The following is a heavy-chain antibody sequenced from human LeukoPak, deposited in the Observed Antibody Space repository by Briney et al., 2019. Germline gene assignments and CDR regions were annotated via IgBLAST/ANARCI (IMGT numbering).Heavy chain of an antibody. CDR1: GGSFSGYY. CDR3: AREVATNGPYYYGMDV. CDR2: INHSGST. J-gene: IGHJ6*02. V-gene: IGHV4-34*01. Sequence: SETLSLTCAVYGGSFSGYYWSWIRQPPGKGLEWIGEINHSGSTNYNPSLKSRVTISVDTSKNQFSLKLSSVTAADTAVYCCAREVATNGPYYYGMDVWGQGTTVTVSS. D-gene: IGHD5-12*01.